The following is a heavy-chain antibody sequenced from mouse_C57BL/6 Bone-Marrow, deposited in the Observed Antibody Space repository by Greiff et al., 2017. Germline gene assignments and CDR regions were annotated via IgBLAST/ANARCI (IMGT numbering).Heavy chain of an antibody. CDR3: ARWYYGRRYYFDY. J-gene: IGHJ2*01. V-gene: IGHV1-26*01. CDR2: INPNNGGT. Sequence: EVQLQQSGPELVKPGASVKISCKASGYTFTDYYMNWVKQSHGKSLEWIGDINPNNGGTSYNQKFKGKATLTVDKSSSTAYMELRSLTSEDSAVYYCARWYYGRRYYFDYWGQGTTLTVSS. D-gene: IGHD1-1*01. CDR1: GYTFTDYY.